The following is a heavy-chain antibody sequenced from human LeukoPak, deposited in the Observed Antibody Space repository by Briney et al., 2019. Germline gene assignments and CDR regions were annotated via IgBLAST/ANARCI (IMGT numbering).Heavy chain of an antibody. CDR2: IYYSGST. Sequence: SETLSLTCTVSGGSISSYYWSWVRQPPGKGLEWIGYIYYSGSTNYNPSLKSRVTISVDRSKNQFSLKLSSVTAADTAVYYCARGFRVRGVIGEFDYWGQGTLVTVSS. V-gene: IGHV4-59*12. CDR3: ARGFRVRGVIGEFDY. CDR1: GGSISSYY. J-gene: IGHJ4*02. D-gene: IGHD3-10*01.